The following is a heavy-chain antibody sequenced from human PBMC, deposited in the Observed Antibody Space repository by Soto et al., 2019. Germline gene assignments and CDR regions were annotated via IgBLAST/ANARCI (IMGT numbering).Heavy chain of an antibody. J-gene: IGHJ6*02. CDR2: IYSGGST. Sequence: PWESLSLSCGASGFTMSNNYVSWVRQAPGKGLEWVSVIYSGGSTFYGASVKGRFTISRDTSKNTVDLQMNSLRAEDTAVYYCATAAITFDVVNYYSFDVWGQGTTVTVSS. CDR3: ATAAITFDVVNYYSFDV. D-gene: IGHD3-16*01. V-gene: IGHV3-53*01. CDR1: GFTMSNNY.